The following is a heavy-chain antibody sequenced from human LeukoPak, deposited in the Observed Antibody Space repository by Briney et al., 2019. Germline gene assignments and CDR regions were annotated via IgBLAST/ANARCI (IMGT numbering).Heavy chain of an antibody. J-gene: IGHJ3*02. D-gene: IGHD3-22*01. CDR2: ILYDGSNK. CDR3: ASGYDSSGGAFDI. Sequence: SGGSLRLSCAASGFTFSSYGMHWVRQAPGKGLEWVAVILYDGSNKYYADSVKGRFTISRDNSKNTLYLQMNSLRAEDTAVYYCASGYDSSGGAFDIWGQGTMVTVSS. V-gene: IGHV3-33*01. CDR1: GFTFSSYG.